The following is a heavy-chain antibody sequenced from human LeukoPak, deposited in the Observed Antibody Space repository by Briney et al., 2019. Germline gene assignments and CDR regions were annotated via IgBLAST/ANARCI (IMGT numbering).Heavy chain of an antibody. J-gene: IGHJ4*02. V-gene: IGHV1-2*06. CDR2: INPNSGGT. CDR3: ARDSRLWFGELFGY. D-gene: IGHD3-10*01. Sequence: VASVKVSCKASGYTFTGYYMHWVRQAPGQGLEWMGRINPNSGGTNYAQKFQGRVTMTRDTSISTAYMELSRLRSDDTAVYYCARDSRLWFGELFGYWGQGTLVTVSS. CDR1: GYTFTGYY.